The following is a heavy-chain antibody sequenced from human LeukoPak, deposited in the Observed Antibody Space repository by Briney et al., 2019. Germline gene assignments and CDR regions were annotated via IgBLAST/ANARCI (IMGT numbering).Heavy chain of an antibody. Sequence: ASVKVSCKASGYTFISYYMHWVRQAPGQGLEWVGIINPSGGGTTYAQRFQGRVTMTRDTSTSTVYMELSSLISEDTAVYYCARTPKSTTVTYAAFDIWGQGTMVTVSS. J-gene: IGHJ3*02. V-gene: IGHV1-46*01. CDR2: INPSGGGT. CDR3: ARTPKSTTVTYAAFDI. CDR1: GYTFISYY. D-gene: IGHD4-17*01.